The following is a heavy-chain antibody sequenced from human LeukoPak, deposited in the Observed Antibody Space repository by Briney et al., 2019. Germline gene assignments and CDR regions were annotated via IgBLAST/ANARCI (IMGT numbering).Heavy chain of an antibody. Sequence: GGSLRLSCAASGFTFSSYAMSWVRQAPGKGLEWVSGISAAGGSTYYADSVKDRFTISRDNSEYILYLQMNTLRADDTAVYYCARHMSVSYDAFDLWGRGTTVTVSS. CDR3: ARHMSVSYDAFDL. J-gene: IGHJ3*01. V-gene: IGHV3-23*01. CDR2: ISAAGGST. CDR1: GFTFSSYA. D-gene: IGHD3-10*01.